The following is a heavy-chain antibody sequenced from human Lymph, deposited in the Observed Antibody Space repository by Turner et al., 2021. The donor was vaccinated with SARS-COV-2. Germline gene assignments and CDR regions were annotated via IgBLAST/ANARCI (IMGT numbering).Heavy chain of an antibody. Sequence: EVQLVETGGGLTQPGGSLRLSCAASGFIVSSNYMNWVRQAPGKGLEWVSLIYSGGITYYADSVKGRFTISRDNSKNTLYIQMNSLRAEDTAVYYCARDLQLYGMDVWGQGTTVTVSS. CDR1: GFIVSSNY. CDR3: ARDLQLYGMDV. D-gene: IGHD1-1*01. V-gene: IGHV3-53*02. CDR2: IYSGGIT. J-gene: IGHJ6*02.